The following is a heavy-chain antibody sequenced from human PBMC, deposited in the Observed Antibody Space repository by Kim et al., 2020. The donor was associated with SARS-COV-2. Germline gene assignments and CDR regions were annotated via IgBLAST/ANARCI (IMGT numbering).Heavy chain of an antibody. V-gene: IGHV3-23*01. Sequence: GGSLRLSCAASGFTFSSYAMSWVRQAPGKGLEWVSAISGSGGSTYYADSVKGRFTISRDNSKNTLYLQMNSLRAEDTAVYYCAKGFGPEMATIQGFDYWGQGTLVTVSS. D-gene: IGHD5-12*01. CDR2: ISGSGGST. CDR3: AKGFGPEMATIQGFDY. J-gene: IGHJ4*02. CDR1: GFTFSSYA.